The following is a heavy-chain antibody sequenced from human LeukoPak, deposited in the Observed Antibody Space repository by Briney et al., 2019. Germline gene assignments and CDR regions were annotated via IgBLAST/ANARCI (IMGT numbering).Heavy chain of an antibody. J-gene: IGHJ4*02. CDR2: LWSGGGT. D-gene: IGHD5-24*01. CDR1: GFSVSNNY. V-gene: IGHV3-66*01. CDR3: ANLGALRDGDY. Sequence: GGSLRLSCTVSGFSVSNNYMSWVRQAPGKGLEWVSVLWSGGGTNYADSVKGRFTISRDNSKNTLYLQMNSLRAEDTAVYYCANLGALRDGDYWGQGTLVTVSS.